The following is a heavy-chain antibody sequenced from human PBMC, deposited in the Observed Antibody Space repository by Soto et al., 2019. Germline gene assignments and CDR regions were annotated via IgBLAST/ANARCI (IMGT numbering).Heavy chain of an antibody. V-gene: IGHV3-30-3*01. D-gene: IGHD6-19*01. J-gene: IGHJ4*02. Sequence: QVQLVESGGGVVQPGRSLRLSCAASGFTFSSYAMHWVRQAPGKGLEWVAVISYDGSNKDYADSVKGRFTISRDNSKNTLYLQMNSLRAEDTAVYYCAAAPHSSGWYRGDYWGQGTLVTVSS. CDR3: AAAPHSSGWYRGDY. CDR1: GFTFSSYA. CDR2: ISYDGSNK.